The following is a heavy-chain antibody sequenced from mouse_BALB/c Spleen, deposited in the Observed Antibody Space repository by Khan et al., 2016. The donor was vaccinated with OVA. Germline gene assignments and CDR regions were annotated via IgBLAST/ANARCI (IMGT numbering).Heavy chain of an antibody. V-gene: IGHV5-6-5*01. CDR3: ARDYWFTY. Sequence: EVELVESGGDLVKPGGSLKLSCAASGFTFSNYAISWVRQTPEKRLEWVASISSGGTTYYPDSVKGRVTISRDNARNILYLQMNSLRSEDTAMFYCARDYWFTYWGQGTLVTVSA. CDR1: GFTFSNYA. CDR2: ISSGGTT. J-gene: IGHJ3*01. D-gene: IGHD1-1*02.